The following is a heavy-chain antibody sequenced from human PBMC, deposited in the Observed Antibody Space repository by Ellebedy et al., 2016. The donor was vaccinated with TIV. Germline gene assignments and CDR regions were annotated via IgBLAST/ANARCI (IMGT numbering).Heavy chain of an antibody. J-gene: IGHJ4*02. CDR2: ISNTGSRT. CDR3: AKDRTPGDGYWVFDN. V-gene: IGHV3-23*01. Sequence: PGGSLRLSCAASGFTFSNYAMIWVRQAPGKGLEWVSTISNTGSRTYYADSVEGRFTISRDNSKRTVDLQMNSLRAEDTAVYFCAKDRTPGDGYWVFDNWGQGTLVSVSS. D-gene: IGHD5-18*01. CDR1: GFTFSNYA.